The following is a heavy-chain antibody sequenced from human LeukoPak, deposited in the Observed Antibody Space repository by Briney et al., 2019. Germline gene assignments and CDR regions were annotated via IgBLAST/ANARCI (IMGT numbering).Heavy chain of an antibody. CDR3: ASADSSGYYFEFDY. CDR1: GFTFRSYE. Sequence: GGALPLSCPASGFTFRSYELNWLRQAPGKGLEGVSYISSSSSTIYYADSVKGRFTISRDNAKNSLYLQMNSLRAEDTAVYYCASADSSGYYFEFDYWGQGTLVTVSS. CDR2: ISSSSSTI. D-gene: IGHD3-22*01. J-gene: IGHJ4*02. V-gene: IGHV3-48*01.